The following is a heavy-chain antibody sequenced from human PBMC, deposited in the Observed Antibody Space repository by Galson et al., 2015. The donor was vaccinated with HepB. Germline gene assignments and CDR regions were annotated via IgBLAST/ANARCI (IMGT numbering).Heavy chain of an antibody. Sequence: SLRLSCAASGFTFSSYAMHWVRQAPGKGLEWVAVISYDGSNKYYADSVKGRFTISRDNSKNTLYLQMNSLRAEDTAVYYCAREWLGYFDYWGQGTLVTVSS. CDR3: AREWLGYFDY. D-gene: IGHD6-19*01. CDR1: GFTFSSYA. J-gene: IGHJ4*02. V-gene: IGHV3-30-3*01. CDR2: ISYDGSNK.